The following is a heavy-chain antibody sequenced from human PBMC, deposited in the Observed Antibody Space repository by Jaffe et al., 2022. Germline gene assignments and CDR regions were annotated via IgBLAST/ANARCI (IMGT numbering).Heavy chain of an antibody. CDR1: GFIFSKAW. V-gene: IGHV3-15*01. Sequence: EVQLVESGGDLVKPGGSLRLSCEASGFIFSKAWMSWVRQAPGKGLEWVGRLKSNIDGGASDYAAPVKGRFTISRDDSRNTLYLQMNSLKTEDTAVYYCTTGHWNDPGGFDYWGQGTLVTVSS. J-gene: IGHJ4*02. D-gene: IGHD1-1*01. CDR3: TTGHWNDPGGFDY. CDR2: LKSNIDGGAS.